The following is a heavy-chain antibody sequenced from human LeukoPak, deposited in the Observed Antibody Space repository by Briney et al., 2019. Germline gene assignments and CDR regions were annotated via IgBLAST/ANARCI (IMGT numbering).Heavy chain of an antibody. J-gene: IGHJ6*03. CDR3: ARHSYSTSYSYYYMDV. D-gene: IGHD6-6*01. CDR2: IYHSGST. V-gene: IGHV4-38-2*01. CDR1: GYSISSGYY. Sequence: PSETLSLTCAVSGYSISSGYYWGWIRQPPGKGLEWIGSIYHSGSTNYNPSLKSRVTISVDTSKNHFSLRLSSVTAADTAVYYCARHSYSTSYSYYYMDVWGRGTTVTVSS.